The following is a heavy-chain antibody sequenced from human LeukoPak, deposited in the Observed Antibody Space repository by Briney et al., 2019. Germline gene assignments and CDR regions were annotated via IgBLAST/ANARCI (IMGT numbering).Heavy chain of an antibody. Sequence: PGASLSLSCASSGSTFSDYAMTWVGQAPGKGLDWVSAITGIGGNTYYADSVKGRFTISRDNSTNTVFLQMNSLRAEDTAVYYCAKWGDYDVLTGYYVSDYWGQGTLVTVSS. D-gene: IGHD3-9*01. V-gene: IGHV3-23*01. CDR2: ITGIGGNT. J-gene: IGHJ4*02. CDR1: GSTFSDYA. CDR3: AKWGDYDVLTGYYVSDY.